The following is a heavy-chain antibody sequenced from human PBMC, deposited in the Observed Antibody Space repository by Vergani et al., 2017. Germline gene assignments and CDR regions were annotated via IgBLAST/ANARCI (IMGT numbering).Heavy chain of an antibody. D-gene: IGHD4-23*01. CDR2: IGTAGDT. Sequence: EVQLVESGGGLVQPGGSLRLSCAASGFTFSSYDMHWVRQATGKGLEWFSAIGTAGDTYYQGSVKGRFTISRENAKNSLYLQMNSLRAGDTAIYYCARAVSTTVGDPAGYWGQGTLVTVSS. CDR1: GFTFSSYD. V-gene: IGHV3-13*01. CDR3: ARAVSTTVGDPAGY. J-gene: IGHJ4*02.